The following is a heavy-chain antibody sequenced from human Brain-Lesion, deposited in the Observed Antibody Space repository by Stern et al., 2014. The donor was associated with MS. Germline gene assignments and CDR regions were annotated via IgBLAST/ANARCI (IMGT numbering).Heavy chain of an antibody. J-gene: IGHJ5*02. Sequence: QVQLQESGPGLVKPSETLSLTCTVAGGSVSSTSYAWAWIRQPPGKGLEWIGTIYYSGNTYYSPSLKSRLTISLDTSKNQFSLPLRFVTAADTAVYYCAGEEDIRYCSGGSCTGNWFDPWGQGTLVTVSS. CDR3: AGEEDIRYCSGGSCTGNWFDP. D-gene: IGHD2-15*01. CDR1: GGSVSSTSYA. CDR2: IYYSGNT. V-gene: IGHV4-39*01.